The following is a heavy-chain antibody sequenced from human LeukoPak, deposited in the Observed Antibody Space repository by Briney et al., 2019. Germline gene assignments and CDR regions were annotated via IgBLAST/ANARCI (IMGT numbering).Heavy chain of an antibody. Sequence: GASVKVSCKASGYTFTGYYMHWVRLAPGPRLEWMGWINPNSGGTDYAQRFQGRVTMPTDMSITTAYMELNSLRSDDTAVYYCATGGGRSGYPDYWGQRTLDTVSS. D-gene: IGHD3-3*01. CDR1: GYTFTGYY. V-gene: IGHV1-2*02. CDR3: ATGGGRSGYPDY. J-gene: IGHJ4*02. CDR2: INPNSGGT.